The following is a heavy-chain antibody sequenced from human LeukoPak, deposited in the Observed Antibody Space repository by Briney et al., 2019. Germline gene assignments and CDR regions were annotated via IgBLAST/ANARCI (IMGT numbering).Heavy chain of an antibody. CDR3: AKNCYSYGHCN. D-gene: IGHD5-18*01. CDR1: GFTFSSYS. CDR2: ISSSSSYI. J-gene: IGHJ4*02. Sequence: PGGSLRLSCAASGFTFSSYSMNWVRQAPGKGLEWVSSISSSSSYIYYADSVKGRFTISRDNAKNSLYLRMNSLRAEDTAVYYCAKNCYSYGHCNWGQGTLVTVSS. V-gene: IGHV3-21*01.